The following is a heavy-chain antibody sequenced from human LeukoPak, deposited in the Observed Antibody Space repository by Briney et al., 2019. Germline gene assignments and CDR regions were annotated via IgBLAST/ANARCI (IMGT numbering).Heavy chain of an antibody. Sequence: LSGGSLRLSCAASGFTFSSYAMSWVRQAPGKGLEWVSAISGSGGSTYYADSVKGRFTISRDNSKNTLYLQMNSLRAEDTAVYYCARRYCSSTSCRWGQGTLVTVSS. CDR2: ISGSGGST. CDR3: ARRYCSSTSCR. J-gene: IGHJ4*02. D-gene: IGHD2-2*01. V-gene: IGHV3-23*01. CDR1: GFTFSSYA.